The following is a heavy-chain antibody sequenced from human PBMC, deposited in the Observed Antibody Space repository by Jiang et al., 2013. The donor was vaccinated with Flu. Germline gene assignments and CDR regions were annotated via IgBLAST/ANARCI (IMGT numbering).Heavy chain of an antibody. CDR2: INPNSGGT. D-gene: IGHD6-13*01. J-gene: IGHJ4*02. CDR1: GYTFTGYY. Sequence: SGAEVKKPGASVKVSCKASGYTFTGYYMHWVRQAPGQGLEWMGWINPNSGGTNYAQKFQGRVTMTRDTSTSTVYMELSSLRSEDTAVYYCARDLIAAAGSWSGDVSDKPTPDENDYWGQGTLVTVSS. CDR3: ARDLIAAAGSWSGDVSDKPTPDENDY. V-gene: IGHV1-2*02.